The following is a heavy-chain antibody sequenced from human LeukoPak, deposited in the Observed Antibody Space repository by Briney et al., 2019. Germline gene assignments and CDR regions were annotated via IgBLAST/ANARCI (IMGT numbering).Heavy chain of an antibody. V-gene: IGHV1-8*01. CDR3: ARRLGRPDNFDY. J-gene: IGHJ4*02. CDR2: MNPNSGNT. Sequence: ASVRVSCKASGYTFTDYDFNWVRQATGRGLEWMGWMNPNSGNTGYAQKFQDGVTMTWNTSISTAYMELSSLTSDDTAVYYCARRLGRPDNFDYWGQGVLVTVSS. CDR1: GYTFTDYD. D-gene: IGHD7-27*01.